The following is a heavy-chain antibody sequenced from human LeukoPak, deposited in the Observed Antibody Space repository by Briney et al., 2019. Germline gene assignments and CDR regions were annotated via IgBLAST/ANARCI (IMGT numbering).Heavy chain of an antibody. V-gene: IGHV4-38-2*01. D-gene: IGHD1-26*01. CDR3: GRHLSGSYPPGGFDY. J-gene: IGHJ4*02. Sequence: SETLSLTCAVSGYSISSGYYWGWIRQPPGKGLEWIGSIFYSGNTYYNPSLKSRLAISVDTSKNQFSLKLNSMTAADTAVYYCGRHLSGSYPPGGFDYWGQGTLVTVSS. CDR2: IFYSGNT. CDR1: GYSISSGYY.